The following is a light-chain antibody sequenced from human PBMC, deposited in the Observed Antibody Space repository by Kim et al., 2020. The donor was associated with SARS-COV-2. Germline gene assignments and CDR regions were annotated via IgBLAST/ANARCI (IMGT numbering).Light chain of an antibody. CDR1: NIGSKS. Sequence: APGQTDRITCGGNNIGSKSEHGYQQKPGQAPGLVIYYDSDRPSGIPERCSGSNSGNTDTLTISRVGAEDEADYYCQVWDSSSDEGVFGGGTQLTVL. CDR2: YDS. V-gene: IGLV3-21*04. CDR3: QVWDSSSDEGV. J-gene: IGLJ3*02.